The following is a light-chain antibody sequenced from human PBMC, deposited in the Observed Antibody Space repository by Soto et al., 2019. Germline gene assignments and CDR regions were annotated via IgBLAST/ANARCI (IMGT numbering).Light chain of an antibody. CDR2: DAS. Sequence: EIVLTQSPATVSLSPGERATLSCWASQSLSSYLAWYQQKPGQAPRLLIYDASNRANGIPARFTGSGSGTDFTLTISSLEPEDFAVYYCQQYNDWPLTFGGGTKV. CDR1: QSLSSY. CDR3: QQYNDWPLT. V-gene: IGKV3-11*01. J-gene: IGKJ4*01.